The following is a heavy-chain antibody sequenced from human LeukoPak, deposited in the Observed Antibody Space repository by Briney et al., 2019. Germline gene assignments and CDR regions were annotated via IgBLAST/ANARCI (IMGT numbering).Heavy chain of an antibody. V-gene: IGHV3-74*01. CDR3: ARESVSWELFNYAMDV. Sequence: GGSLRLSCATSGFTFSNYWMHWVRQVPGKGLEWVSRISADVESTRYADSVKGRFTISRDNVRNTLYLQMNTLKIEDTAIYYCARESVSWELFNYAMDVWGQGTTVTVSS. D-gene: IGHD1-26*01. CDR1: GFTFSNYW. CDR2: ISADVEST. J-gene: IGHJ6*02.